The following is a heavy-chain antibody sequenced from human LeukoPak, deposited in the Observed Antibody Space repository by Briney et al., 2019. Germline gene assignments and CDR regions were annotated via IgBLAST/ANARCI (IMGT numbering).Heavy chain of an antibody. CDR2: IYPRESP. J-gene: IGHJ4*02. V-gene: IGHV4-4*07. CDR3: AREWHHVFDY. Sequence: SETLSLTCTVSGGSISSYSWSWMRQPAGKGLEWIGRIYPRESPNYNPSLKSRVITSVDKSKNQFSLKLRSVTAADTAVYYCAREWHHVFDYWGQGNLVTVSS. CDR1: GGSISSYS. D-gene: IGHD5-12*01.